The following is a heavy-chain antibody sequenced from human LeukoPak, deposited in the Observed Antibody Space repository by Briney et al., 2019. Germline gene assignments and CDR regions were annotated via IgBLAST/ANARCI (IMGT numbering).Heavy chain of an antibody. Sequence: KASETLSLTCAVSGYSISSGYYWGWIRQPPGKGLEWIGSIYHSGSTYYNPSLKSRVTISVDTSKNQFSLKLSSVTAADTAVYYCASPHYGSGSYYFDAFDIWGQGTMVTVSS. V-gene: IGHV4-38-2*01. CDR2: IYHSGST. CDR3: ASPHYGSGSYYFDAFDI. J-gene: IGHJ3*02. CDR1: GYSISSGYY. D-gene: IGHD3-10*01.